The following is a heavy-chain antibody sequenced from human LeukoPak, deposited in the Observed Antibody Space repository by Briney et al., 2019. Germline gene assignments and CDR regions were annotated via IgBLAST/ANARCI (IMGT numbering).Heavy chain of an antibody. CDR1: GITLSNYG. CDR3: AKRGVAIRVILVGFHKEAYYFDS. V-gene: IGHV3-23*01. Sequence: PGGSLRLSCAVSGITLSNYGMTWVRQAPGKGLEWVAGISGSGGGTSYADSVKGRFTISRDNPKNTLYLQMNSLRAEDTAVYFCAKRGVAIRVILVGFHKEAYYFDSWGQGALVTVSS. CDR2: ISGSGGGT. J-gene: IGHJ4*02. D-gene: IGHD3-22*01.